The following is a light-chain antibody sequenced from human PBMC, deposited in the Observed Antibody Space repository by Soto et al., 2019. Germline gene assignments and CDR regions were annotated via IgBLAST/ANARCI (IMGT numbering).Light chain of an antibody. Sequence: QSALTQPPSASGSPGQSVTISCTGTSSDVGGYDYVSWYQQQSGKAPKLIIYEVTNRPSGFPDRFSGSKSGNTASLTVSGLKAEDEADYYCSSDAGISNVIFGAGTKLTVL. CDR2: EVT. CDR3: SSDAGISNVI. V-gene: IGLV2-8*01. J-gene: IGLJ2*01. CDR1: SSDVGGYDY.